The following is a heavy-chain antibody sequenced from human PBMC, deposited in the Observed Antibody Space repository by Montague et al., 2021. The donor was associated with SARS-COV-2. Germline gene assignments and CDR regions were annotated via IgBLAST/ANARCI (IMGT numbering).Heavy chain of an antibody. V-gene: IGHV3-23*01. CDR3: AKGGERITMIVVVITLADFDY. Sequence: SLSLSCAASGFTFSSYAMSWVRQAPGKGLEWVSGISDSGGSTYYADSVXGRFTISRDNSKNTLYLQMNSLRAEDTAVYYCAKGGERITMIVVVITLADFDYWGQGTLVTVSS. D-gene: IGHD3-22*01. J-gene: IGHJ4*02. CDR1: GFTFSSYA. CDR2: ISDSGGST.